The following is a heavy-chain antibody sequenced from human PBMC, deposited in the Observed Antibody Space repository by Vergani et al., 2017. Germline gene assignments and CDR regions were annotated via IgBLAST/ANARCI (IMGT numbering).Heavy chain of an antibody. CDR1: GGSISSGSYY. Sequence: QVQLQESGPGLVKPSQTLSLTCTVSGGSISSGSYYWSWIRQPAGKGLEWIGRIYTSGSTNYNPSLKSRVTISVDTSKNQFSLKLSSVTAADTAVYYCAAGSDPLYPGAFDIWGQGTMVTVSS. J-gene: IGHJ3*02. D-gene: IGHD1-26*01. CDR3: AAGSDPLYPGAFDI. V-gene: IGHV4-61*02. CDR2: IYTSGST.